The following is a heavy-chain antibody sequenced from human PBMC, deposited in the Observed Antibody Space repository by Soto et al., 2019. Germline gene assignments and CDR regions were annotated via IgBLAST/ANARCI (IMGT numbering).Heavy chain of an antibody. J-gene: IGHJ5*02. CDR3: ARYYYDFWSGYYVNWSDP. CDR1: GGSFSGYY. V-gene: IGHV4-34*01. CDR2: INHSGST. D-gene: IGHD3-3*01. Sequence: SETLSLTCAVYGGSFSGYYWSWIRQPPGKGLEWIGEINHSGSTNYNPSLKSRVTISVDTSKNQFSLKLSSVTAADTAVYYCARYYYDFWSGYYVNWSDPWGQGTLVTVSS.